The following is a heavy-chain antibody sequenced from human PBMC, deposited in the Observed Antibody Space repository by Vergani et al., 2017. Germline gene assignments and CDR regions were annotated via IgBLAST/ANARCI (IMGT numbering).Heavy chain of an antibody. CDR1: GFTFSSYA. CDR3: AKGSYDGVGVGYFQH. CDR2: ISYDGSNK. V-gene: IGHV3-30*04. J-gene: IGHJ1*01. Sequence: QVQLVESGGGVVQPGRSLRLSCAASGFTFSSYAMHWVRQAPGKGLEWVAVISYDGSNKYYADSVKGRFTISRDNSKNTLYLQMNSLRAEDTAVYYCAKGSYDGVGVGYFQHWGQGTLVTVSS. D-gene: IGHD3-10*01.